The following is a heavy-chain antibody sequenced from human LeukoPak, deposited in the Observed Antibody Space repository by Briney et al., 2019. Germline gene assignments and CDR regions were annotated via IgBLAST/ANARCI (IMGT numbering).Heavy chain of an antibody. CDR2: IRDRANSYTT. J-gene: IGHJ3*02. CDR1: GFRFSDHY. CDR3: TRAKTYDFDI. V-gene: IGHV3-72*01. Sequence: GGSLRLSCAASGFRFSDHYMDCVRQAPGKGLEWLGRIRDRANSYTTEYAASVKGRFTISRDDSKNSLYLQMNSLKTEDTAVYYCTRAKTYDFDIWGQGTMVTVSS.